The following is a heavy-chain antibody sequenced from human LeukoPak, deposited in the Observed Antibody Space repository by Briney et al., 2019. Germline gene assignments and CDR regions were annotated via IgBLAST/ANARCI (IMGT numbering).Heavy chain of an antibody. Sequence: PGGSLRLSCAASGFTFSSYWMQWVRQAPGKGLVWVSRINSDGSSTSYADSVKGRFTISRDNAKNTLYLQMNSLRAEDTAVYYCARVHTATRGFDYWGQGTLVTVSS. CDR3: ARVHTATRGFDY. CDR1: GFTFSSYW. V-gene: IGHV3-74*01. CDR2: INSDGSST. J-gene: IGHJ4*02. D-gene: IGHD5-18*01.